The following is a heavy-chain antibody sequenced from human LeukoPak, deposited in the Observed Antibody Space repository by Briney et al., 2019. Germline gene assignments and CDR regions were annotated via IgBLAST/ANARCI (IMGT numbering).Heavy chain of an antibody. CDR1: GGSISSYY. CDR3: ARDQTAAGRVDY. Sequence: SETLSLTCTVSGGSISSYYWSWIRQPPGKGLEWIGYIYYSGSTYYNPSLKSRVTISVDTSKNQFSLKLTSVTAADTAVYYCARDQTAAGRVDYWGQGTLVTVSS. CDR2: IYYSGST. D-gene: IGHD6-13*01. V-gene: IGHV4-30-4*08. J-gene: IGHJ4*02.